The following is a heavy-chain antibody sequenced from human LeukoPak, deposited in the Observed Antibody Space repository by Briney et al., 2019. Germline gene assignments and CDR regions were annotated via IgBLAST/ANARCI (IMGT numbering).Heavy chain of an antibody. Sequence: PSETLSLTCTVSGGSISSYYWSWIRQPPGKGLEWIGYIYTSGSTNYNPSLKSRVTISVDTSKNQFSLKLSSVTAADTAVYYCARHSWGSFAFDIWGQGTMVTVSS. D-gene: IGHD6-13*01. J-gene: IGHJ3*02. CDR3: ARHSWGSFAFDI. V-gene: IGHV4-4*09. CDR2: IYTSGST. CDR1: GGSISSYY.